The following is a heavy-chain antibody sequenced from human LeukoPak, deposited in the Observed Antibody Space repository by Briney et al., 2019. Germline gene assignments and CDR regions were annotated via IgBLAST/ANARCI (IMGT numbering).Heavy chain of an antibody. V-gene: IGHV3-23*01. Sequence: GGSLRLSCAASGFTFSSYAMSWVRQAPGKGLEWVSAISGSGGSTYYADSVKGRFTISRDNSKNTLYLQMNSLRAEDTAVYYCARGLGSGWYYYWGQGTLVTVSS. D-gene: IGHD6-19*01. J-gene: IGHJ4*02. CDR3: ARGLGSGWYYY. CDR2: ISGSGGST. CDR1: GFTFSSYA.